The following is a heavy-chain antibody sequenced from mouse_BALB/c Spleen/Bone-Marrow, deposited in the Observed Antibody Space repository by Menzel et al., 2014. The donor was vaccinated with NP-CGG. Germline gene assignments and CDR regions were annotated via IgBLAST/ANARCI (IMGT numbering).Heavy chain of an antibody. Sequence: VQLVESGAALVRPGASVKLSCKASGYTFTSYWMNWVGQRPGQGLEWIGMVDPSDSKTHFNQMFKDKATLTVDKSSSTAYMHLSSLTSEDSAVYYCARNWAFDYWGQGTTLTVSS. J-gene: IGHJ2*01. D-gene: IGHD4-1*01. V-gene: IGHV1-61*01. CDR1: GYTFTSYW. CDR3: ARNWAFDY. CDR2: VDPSDSKT.